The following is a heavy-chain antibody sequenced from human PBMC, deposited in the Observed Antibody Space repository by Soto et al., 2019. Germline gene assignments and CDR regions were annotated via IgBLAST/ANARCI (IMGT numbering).Heavy chain of an antibody. Sequence: EVQLLESGGGLVQPGGSLTLSCVASGFTFSTYAMCWVRQAPGKGLEWVSAITNGGSTYYADSVKGRFTISRDNSDNTLFLQMHSLRAEDTAVYYCARVQWFIVPFDPWAQGTLVTVSS. V-gene: IGHV3-23*01. J-gene: IGHJ5*02. CDR1: GFTFSTYA. D-gene: IGHD2-8*01. CDR2: ITNGGST. CDR3: ARVQWFIVPFDP.